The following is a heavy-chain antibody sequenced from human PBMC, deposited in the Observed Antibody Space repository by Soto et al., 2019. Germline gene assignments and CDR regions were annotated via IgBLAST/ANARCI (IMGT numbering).Heavy chain of an antibody. V-gene: IGHV3-21*01. CDR1: GFNFITYS. CDR3: VRDGLDYYDTERLYFDN. J-gene: IGHJ4*02. D-gene: IGHD3-22*01. Sequence: EVRLVESGGGPVRPGGSLKRSCAASGFNFITYSLSWVRQAPGKGLEWVASISSSAVYIDYADSVKGRFTISRDNANNSLYLQMNSLRAEDTATYYCVRDGLDYYDTERLYFDNWGQGILVTVSS. CDR2: ISSSAVYI.